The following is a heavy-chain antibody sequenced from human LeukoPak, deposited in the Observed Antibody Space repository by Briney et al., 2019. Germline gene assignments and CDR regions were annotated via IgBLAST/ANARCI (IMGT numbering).Heavy chain of an antibody. CDR2: ISSSGSTI. J-gene: IGHJ5*02. CDR3: AKETPTRKWLPTTRGGKNWFDP. Sequence: GGSLRLSCAASGFTFSSYEMNWVRQAPGKGPEWVSYISSSGSTIYYADSVKGRFTISRDNSKNTLYLQMNSLRAEDTAVYYCAKETPTRKWLPTTRGGKNWFDPWGQGTLVTVSS. D-gene: IGHD6-19*01. CDR1: GFTFSSYE. V-gene: IGHV3-48*03.